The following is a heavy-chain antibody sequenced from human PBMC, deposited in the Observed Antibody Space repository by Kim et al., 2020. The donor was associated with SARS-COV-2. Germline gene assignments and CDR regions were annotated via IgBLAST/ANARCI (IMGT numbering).Heavy chain of an antibody. CDR2: INPSDGST. Sequence: ASVKVSCKASGYTFTRHQLHWVRQAPGQGLEWMGIINPSDGSTTYAQKFQGSVTITRDTSTSTVYMELSSLRFEDTALYYCARDWGPGCYYTEPWGQGTLVTVSS. CDR3: ARDWGPGCYYTEP. CDR1: GYTFTRHQ. J-gene: IGHJ5*02. V-gene: IGHV1-46*01. D-gene: IGHD3-10*01.